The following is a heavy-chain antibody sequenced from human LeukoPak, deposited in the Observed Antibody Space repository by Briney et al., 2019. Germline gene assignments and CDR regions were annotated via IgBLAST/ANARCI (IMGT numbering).Heavy chain of an antibody. D-gene: IGHD4-17*01. Sequence: GGSLRLSCAASRFTFSSYAMSWVRQAPGKGPEWVSAISDSGGSIHYAGSVKGRFTISRDNSKNTLHLQMKSLRAEDTAVYYCVKNMESYGDSSTDSWGQGTLVTVSS. V-gene: IGHV3-23*01. CDR2: ISDSGGSI. CDR3: VKNMESYGDSSTDS. CDR1: RFTFSSYA. J-gene: IGHJ4*02.